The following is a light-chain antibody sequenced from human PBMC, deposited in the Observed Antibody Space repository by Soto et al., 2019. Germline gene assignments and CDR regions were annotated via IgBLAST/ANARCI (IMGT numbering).Light chain of an antibody. CDR1: QSFSSN. CDR3: QQYNNWPPYT. Sequence: EIVMTQSPATLSVSPGERVTLSCRASQSFSSNLCLFQQKPGQAPRLLIYGASTRATGIPARFSGSGSGTEFTLTISSLQSEDFAVYYCQQYNNWPPYTFGQGTKVDIK. V-gene: IGKV3-15*01. J-gene: IGKJ2*01. CDR2: GAS.